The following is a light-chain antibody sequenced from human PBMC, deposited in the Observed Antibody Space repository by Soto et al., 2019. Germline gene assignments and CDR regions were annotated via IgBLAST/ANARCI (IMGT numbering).Light chain of an antibody. CDR1: QSISSW. Sequence: DIQMTQSPSTLSASVGDRVTITCRASQSISSWLAWYQQKPGKAPKLLIYKASSLESGVPSRFSGSGSGTAFTLTISGLQPDDFETYYCQQYNSSPTFGQGTKVEIK. CDR3: QQYNSSPT. V-gene: IGKV1-5*03. CDR2: KAS. J-gene: IGKJ1*01.